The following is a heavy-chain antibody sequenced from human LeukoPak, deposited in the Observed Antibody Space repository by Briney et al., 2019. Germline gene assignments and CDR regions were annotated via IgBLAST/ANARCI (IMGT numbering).Heavy chain of an antibody. J-gene: IGHJ3*02. V-gene: IGHV3-48*03. Sequence: PGGSLRLSCAASGXTFSSYEVNWVRQAPGKGQEWVSYISSSGSTIYYADSVKGRFTISGDNAKNSLYLQMNSLRAEDTAVYYCARDAPGSDGAFDIWGQGTMVTVSS. CDR3: ARDAPGSDGAFDI. D-gene: IGHD1-1*01. CDR2: ISSSGSTI. CDR1: GXTFSSYE.